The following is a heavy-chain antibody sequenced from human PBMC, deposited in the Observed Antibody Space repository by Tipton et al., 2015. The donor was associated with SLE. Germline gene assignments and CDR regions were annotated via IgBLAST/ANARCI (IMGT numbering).Heavy chain of an antibody. D-gene: IGHD6-13*01. V-gene: IGHV4-59*02. J-gene: IGHJ4*02. CDR1: GDSVKSRY. Sequence: TLSLTCTVSGDSVKSRYWIWVRQPAGRGLEWLAYRFHDGNINYNPSLKTRLTMSVDTSRDQFSLKLSSVTAADTAVYYCARESSSSPDYWGQGTLVTVSS. CDR3: ARESSSSPDY. CDR2: RFHDGNI.